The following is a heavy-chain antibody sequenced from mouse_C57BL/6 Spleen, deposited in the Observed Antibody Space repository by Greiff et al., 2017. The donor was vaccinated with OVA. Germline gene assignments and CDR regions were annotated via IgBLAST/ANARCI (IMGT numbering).Heavy chain of an antibody. CDR1: GYTFTEYT. V-gene: IGHV1-62-2*01. CDR3: ARHEEKSYSNYVSYFDY. CDR2: FYPGSGSI. Sequence: VQLQQSGAELVKPGASVKLSCKASGYTFTEYTIHWVKQRSGQGLEWIGWFYPGSGSIKYNEKFKDKATLTADKSSSTVYMELSRLTSEDSAVYFCARHEEKSYSNYVSYFDYWGQGTTLTVSS. J-gene: IGHJ2*01. D-gene: IGHD2-5*01.